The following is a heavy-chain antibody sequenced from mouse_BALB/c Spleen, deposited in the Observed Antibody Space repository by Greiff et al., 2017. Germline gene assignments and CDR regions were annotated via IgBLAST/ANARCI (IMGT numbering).Heavy chain of an antibody. Sequence: LVRPGVSVKISCKGSGYTFTDYAMHWVKQSHAKSLEWIGVISTYYGDASYNQKFKGKATMTVDKSSSTAYMELARLTSEDSAIYYCARWEITKAYWGQGTLVTVSA. CDR1: GYTFTDYA. V-gene: IGHV1S137*01. J-gene: IGHJ3*01. D-gene: IGHD2-4*01. CDR2: ISTYYGDA. CDR3: ARWEITKAY.